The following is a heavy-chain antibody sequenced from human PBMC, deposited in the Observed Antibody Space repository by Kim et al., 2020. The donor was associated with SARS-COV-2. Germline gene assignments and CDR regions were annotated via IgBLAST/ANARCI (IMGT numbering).Heavy chain of an antibody. Sequence: GGSLRLSCAASGFTFSNAWMSWVRQAPGKGLEWVGRIKSKTDGGTTDYAAPVKGRFTISRDDSKNTLYLQMNSLKTEDTAVYYCTTADDSSGWYYFDYWGQGTLVTVSS. J-gene: IGHJ4*02. CDR3: TTADDSSGWYYFDY. V-gene: IGHV3-15*01. CDR2: IKSKTDGGTT. D-gene: IGHD6-19*01. CDR1: GFTFSNAW.